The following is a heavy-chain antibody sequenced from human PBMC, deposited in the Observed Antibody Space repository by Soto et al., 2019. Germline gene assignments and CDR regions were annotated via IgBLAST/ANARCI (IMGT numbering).Heavy chain of an antibody. CDR3: ARARSLGYYYYGMDV. J-gene: IGHJ6*02. Sequence: QVQLVQSGAEVKKPGASVKVSCKASGYTFTGYYMHWVRQAPGQGLEWMGWINPNSGGTNYAQKFQGWVTMTRDTSISTAYMELSRLRSDDTAVYYCARARSLGYYYYGMDVWGQGTTVTVSS. CDR1: GYTFTGYY. V-gene: IGHV1-2*04. D-gene: IGHD2-15*01. CDR2: INPNSGGT.